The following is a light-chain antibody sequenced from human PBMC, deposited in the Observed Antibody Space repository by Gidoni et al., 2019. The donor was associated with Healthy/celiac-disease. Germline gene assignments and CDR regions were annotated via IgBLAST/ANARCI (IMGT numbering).Light chain of an antibody. CDR1: SSNIGSNY. CDR3: AAWDDSLSGRV. J-gene: IGLJ2*01. CDR2: SNN. Sequence: QSVLTQPPSASGTPGQRFTISCSGSSSNIGSNYVYWYQQLPGTAPKLLIYSNNQRPSGVPDRFSGSKSGTSASLAISGLRSEDEADYYCAAWDDSLSGRVFGGGTKLTVL. V-gene: IGLV1-47*02.